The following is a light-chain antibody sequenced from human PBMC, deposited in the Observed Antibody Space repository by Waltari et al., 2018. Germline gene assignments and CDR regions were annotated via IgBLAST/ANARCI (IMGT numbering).Light chain of an antibody. CDR2: DVT. Sequence: QSALTQPRSVSGSPEQSVTISCTGTSSDVGYYNYVSWYQQRPGKAPRLLLYDVTKRSSGVPDRFSGSKSGKTASLTISGLQAEDEADFYCCSYAGSYILVFGGGTKLTVL. V-gene: IGLV2-11*01. CDR3: CSYAGSYILV. J-gene: IGLJ2*01. CDR1: SSDVGYYNY.